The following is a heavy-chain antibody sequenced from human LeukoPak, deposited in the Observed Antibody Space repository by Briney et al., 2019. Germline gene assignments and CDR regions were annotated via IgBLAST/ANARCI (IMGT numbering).Heavy chain of an antibody. D-gene: IGHD6-13*01. V-gene: IGHV4-34*01. CDR2: INHIGST. CDR1: GRSFRGYY. Sequence: NPSETLSLTCAVYGRSFRGYYWSWIPQPPGKGLEWIGEINHIGSTNYNPSLKSLVTISLDTPKNQFSLKLSSVTAADTAVYYCARRAAAGIYYYYYMDVWGKGTTVTISS. CDR3: ARRAAAGIYYYYYMDV. J-gene: IGHJ6*03.